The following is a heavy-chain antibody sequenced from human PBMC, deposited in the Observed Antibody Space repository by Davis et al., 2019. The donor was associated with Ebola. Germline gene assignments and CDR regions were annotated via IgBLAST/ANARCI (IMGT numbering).Heavy chain of an antibody. Sequence: PGGSLRPSCQGSGYTFTSHWIAWVPPTPGKGLEWMGIIYPGDSDTRYSPSLQGQVTITVDKSLSIAYLQWSSLRASDSGMYYCARRDGTGTYRRFEFWGQGTLVTVSS. CDR2: IYPGDSDT. CDR1: GYTFTSHW. V-gene: IGHV5-51*01. CDR3: ARRDGTGTYRRFEF. D-gene: IGHD3-10*01. J-gene: IGHJ4*02.